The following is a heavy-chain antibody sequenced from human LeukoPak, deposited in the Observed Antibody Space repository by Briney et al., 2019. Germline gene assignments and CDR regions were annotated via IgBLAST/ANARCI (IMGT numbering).Heavy chain of an antibody. V-gene: IGHV3-48*04. D-gene: IGHD1-26*01. CDR1: GFTFSDYA. CDR3: PRDRPVVGAIDF. CDR2: ISGDRSTI. J-gene: IGHJ4*02. Sequence: GGSLRLSCGASGFTFSDYAMLWVRQAPGKGLGWISFISGDRSTIFLADSVRGRFITSRDNAQNSLYLQMNSLRAEDTAVYYCPRDRPVVGAIDFWGQGTLVTVSS.